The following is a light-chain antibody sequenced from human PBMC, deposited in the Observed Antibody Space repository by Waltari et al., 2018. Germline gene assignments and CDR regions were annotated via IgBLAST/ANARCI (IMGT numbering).Light chain of an antibody. CDR3: GTWDSSLSGAV. V-gene: IGLV1-51*02. CDR1: TSNIGKTY. CDR2: EDT. J-gene: IGLJ7*01. Sequence: QSVLTQPPSVSAAPGQRVTIPCSGCTSNIGKTYVSRYRQVPGTAPTLLIYEDTERHAGVPGRLSGSNSGTSATLDITGLHPGDEAEYYCGTWDSSLSGAVFGGGTLLTVL.